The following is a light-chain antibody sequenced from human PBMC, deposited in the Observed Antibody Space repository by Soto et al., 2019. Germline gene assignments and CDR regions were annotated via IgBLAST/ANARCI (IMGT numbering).Light chain of an antibody. CDR2: DAS. J-gene: IGKJ1*01. Sequence: DIQMTQSPSTLSASVVDRVTITCRASQSISSWLAWYQQKPGKAPKLLIYDASSLESGVPSRFSGSGSGTEFTLTISSLQPDDFATYYCQQYNSYMRTFGQGTKVEIK. CDR3: QQYNSYMRT. V-gene: IGKV1-5*01. CDR1: QSISSW.